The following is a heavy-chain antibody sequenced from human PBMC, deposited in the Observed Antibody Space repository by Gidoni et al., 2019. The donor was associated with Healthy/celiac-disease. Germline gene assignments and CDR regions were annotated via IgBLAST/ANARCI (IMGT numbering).Heavy chain of an antibody. J-gene: IGHJ6*02. CDR2: IIPIFGTA. D-gene: IGHD3-10*01. V-gene: IGHV1-69*01. CDR1: GGTFSSYA. CDR3: ATRGRKRITMVRGVTPSFYYYYGMDV. Sequence: QVQLVQSGAEVKKPGSSVKVSCKASGGTFSSYAISWVRPAPGQGLEWMGGIIPIFGTANYAQKFQGRVTITADESTSTAYMELSSLRSEDTAVYYCATRGRKRITMVRGVTPSFYYYYGMDVWGQGTTVTVSS.